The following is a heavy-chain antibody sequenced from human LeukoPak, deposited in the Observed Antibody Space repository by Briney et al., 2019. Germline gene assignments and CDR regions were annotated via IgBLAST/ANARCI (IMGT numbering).Heavy chain of an antibody. CDR3: ARDGSGGYGQDYYYYGMDV. CDR1: GFTVSSNY. CDR2: IYSGGST. D-gene: IGHD1-26*01. J-gene: IGHJ6*02. V-gene: IGHV3-66*01. Sequence: QSGGSLRLSCAASGFTVSSNYMSWVRQAPGKGLEWVSVIYSGGSTYYADSVKGRFTTSRDNSKNTLYLQMNSLRAEDTAVYYCARDGSGGYGQDYYYYGMDVWGQGTTVTVSS.